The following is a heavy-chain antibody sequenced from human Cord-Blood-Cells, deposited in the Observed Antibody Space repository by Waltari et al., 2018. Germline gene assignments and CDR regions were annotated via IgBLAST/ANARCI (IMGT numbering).Heavy chain of an antibody. Sequence: QITLKESGPTLVKPTQTLTLTCTFSGFSLSTSGVGVGWIRQPPGKALEWLALIYWNDDKRYSPSLKSRLTITKDTSKNQVVLTMTNMDPVDTATYYCAHYLASLGYCSGGSCYDAFDIWGQGTMVTVSS. CDR2: IYWNDDK. V-gene: IGHV2-5*01. J-gene: IGHJ3*02. CDR3: AHYLASLGYCSGGSCYDAFDI. D-gene: IGHD2-15*01. CDR1: GFSLSTSGVG.